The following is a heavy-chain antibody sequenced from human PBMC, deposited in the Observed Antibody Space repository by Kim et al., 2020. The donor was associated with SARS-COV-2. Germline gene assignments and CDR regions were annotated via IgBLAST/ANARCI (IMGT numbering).Heavy chain of an antibody. CDR2: ST. CDR3: ARLSTGGRDY. Sequence: STYFNASVKSRVTISVDTSKNQFSLKLSSVTAADTAVYYCARLSTGGRDYWGQGTLVTVSS. D-gene: IGHD3-16*01. V-gene: IGHV4-39*01. J-gene: IGHJ4*02.